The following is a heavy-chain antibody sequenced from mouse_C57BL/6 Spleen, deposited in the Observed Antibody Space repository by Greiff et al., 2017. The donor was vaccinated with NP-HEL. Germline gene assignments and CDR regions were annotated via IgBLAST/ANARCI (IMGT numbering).Heavy chain of an antibody. V-gene: IGHV2-9-1*01. CDR3: ARGAIYDGKGEAMDY. CDR2: IWTGGGT. CDR1: GFSLTSYA. J-gene: IGHJ4*01. D-gene: IGHD2-1*01. Sequence: VMLVESGPGLVAPSQSLSITCTVSGFSLTSYAISWVRQPPGKGLEWLGVIWTGGGTNYNSALKSRLSISKDNSKSQVFLKMNSLQTDDTARYYCARGAIYDGKGEAMDYWGQGTSVTVSS.